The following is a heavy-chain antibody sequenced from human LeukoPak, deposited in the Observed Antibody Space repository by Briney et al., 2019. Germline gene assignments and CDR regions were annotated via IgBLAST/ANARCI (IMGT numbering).Heavy chain of an antibody. V-gene: IGHV1-18*01. CDR3: ARSRLVEMATMDV. CDR2: ISGFNGNT. CDR1: GYTFRSYG. D-gene: IGHD5-24*01. J-gene: IGHJ6*02. Sequence: SSVTVSFKASGYTFRSYGISWVRQAPGQGLEWMGWISGFNGNTNYAQKFQGRVTMTTDTSTSTAYMELRSLRSDDTAVYYCARSRLVEMATMDVWGQGTMVTVSS.